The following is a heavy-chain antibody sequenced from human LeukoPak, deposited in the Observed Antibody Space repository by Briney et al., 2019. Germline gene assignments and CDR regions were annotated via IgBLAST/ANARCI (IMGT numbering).Heavy chain of an antibody. CDR3: ARTLYDYDYAYYYGMDV. D-gene: IGHD4-17*01. J-gene: IGHJ6*02. CDR1: GFTFSDYY. Sequence: GGSLRLSCAVSGFTFSDYYMTWIRQAPGKGLEWISDVSDSGRTRDYADSVKGRFTVSRDNARNSLYLQMNSLRADDTAMYYCARTLYDYDYAYYYGMDVWGQGTTVTVSS. V-gene: IGHV3-11*01. CDR2: VSDSGRTR.